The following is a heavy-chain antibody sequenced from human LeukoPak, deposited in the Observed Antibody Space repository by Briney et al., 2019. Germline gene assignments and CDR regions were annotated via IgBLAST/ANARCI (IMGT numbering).Heavy chain of an antibody. CDR1: GFTFSSYW. CDR2: IKQDGSEK. V-gene: IGHV3-7*01. CDR3: ARATGSGRNAFDI. D-gene: IGHD3-10*01. J-gene: IGHJ3*02. Sequence: GGSLRLSCAASGFTFSSYWMSWVRQAPGKGLEWVANIKQDGSEKYYVDSVKGRFTISRDSAKNSLYLQMNSLRAEDTAVYYCARATGSGRNAFDIWGQGTMVTVSS.